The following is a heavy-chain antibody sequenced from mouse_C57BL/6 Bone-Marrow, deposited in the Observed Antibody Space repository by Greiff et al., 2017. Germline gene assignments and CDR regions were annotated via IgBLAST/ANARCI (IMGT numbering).Heavy chain of an antibody. CDR3: ARATSDFDY. J-gene: IGHJ2*01. CDR2: ISDGGSYT. Sequence: EVQLQESGGGLVKPGGSLKLSCAASGFTFSSYAMSWVRQTPEKRLAWVATISDGGSYTYYPDNVKGRFTISRDNAKNNLYLQMSHLKSEDTAMYYCARATSDFDYWGQGTTLTVSS. CDR1: GFTFSSYA. V-gene: IGHV5-4*01. D-gene: IGHD6-1*01.